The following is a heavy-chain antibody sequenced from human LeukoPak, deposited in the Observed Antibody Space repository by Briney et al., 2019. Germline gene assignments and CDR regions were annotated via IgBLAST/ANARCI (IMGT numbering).Heavy chain of an antibody. CDR1: GFTFSSHS. V-gene: IGHV3-21*04. D-gene: IGHD1-1*01. Sequence: GWSLRLSCAASGFTFSSHSMNWVRQAPGKWLEWVSSISSSSSYIYYADSVKGRFTISRDKAKNSLYLQMNSLRAEDTAVYYCARWKGHVIWSQGTMVTVSS. CDR2: ISSSSSYI. CDR3: ARWKGHVI. J-gene: IGHJ3*02.